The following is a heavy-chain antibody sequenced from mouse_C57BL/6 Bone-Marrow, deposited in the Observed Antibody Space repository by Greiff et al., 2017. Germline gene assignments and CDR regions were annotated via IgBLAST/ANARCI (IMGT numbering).Heavy chain of an antibody. CDR1: GYSFTGYF. J-gene: IGHJ1*03. CDR2: INPYNGDT. V-gene: IGHV1-20*01. CDR3: ASRYFDV. Sequence: VQLQESGPELVKPGDSVKISCKASGYSFTGYFMNWVMQSHGKSLEWIGRINPYNGDTFYNQKFKGKATLTVDKSSITANMELRSLTSEDSAVSYYASRYFDVWGTGTTVTVSS.